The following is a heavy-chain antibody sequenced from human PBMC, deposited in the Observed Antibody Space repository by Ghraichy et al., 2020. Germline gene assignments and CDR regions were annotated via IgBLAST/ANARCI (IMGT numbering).Heavy chain of an antibody. V-gene: IGHV3-7*01. CDR3: AKNIVATGKNLYYYYGMDV. CDR1: GFTFSGYW. D-gene: IGHD5-12*01. Sequence: GESLRLSCAASGFTFSGYWMSWVRQAPGKGLEWVASIKQDGTEKIYVDSVKGRFTISRDNARNSLYLQLNSLRAEDTAMYYCAKNIVATGKNLYYYYGMDVWGQGTTVTVSS. J-gene: IGHJ6*02. CDR2: IKQDGTEK.